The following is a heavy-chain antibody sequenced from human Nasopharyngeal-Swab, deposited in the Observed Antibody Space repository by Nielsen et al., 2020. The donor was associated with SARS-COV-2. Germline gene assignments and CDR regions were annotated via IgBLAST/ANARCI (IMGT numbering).Heavy chain of an antibody. CDR3: ARGGDYRYYFDY. D-gene: IGHD4-17*01. CDR2: ISSSSSYI. J-gene: IGHJ4*02. Sequence: GESLKISCAASGFTFSSYSMNWVRQAPGKGLEWVSSISSSSSYIYYADSVKGRFTISRDNAKNSLYLQMNSLRAEDTAVYYCARGGDYRYYFDYWGQGTRVTVSS. V-gene: IGHV3-21*01. CDR1: GFTFSSYS.